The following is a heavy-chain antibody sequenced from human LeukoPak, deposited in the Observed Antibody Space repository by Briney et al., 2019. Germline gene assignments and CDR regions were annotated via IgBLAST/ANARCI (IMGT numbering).Heavy chain of an antibody. CDR1: GFTFSDYY. V-gene: IGHV3-11*04. J-gene: IGHJ4*02. CDR3: ARVNRGYYDSSGYPDY. Sequence: GGSLRLSCAASGFTFSDYYMSWIRQAPGKGLEWVSYISSSGSTIYYADSVKGRFTISRDNAKNSLYLQMNSLRAEDTAVYYCARVNRGYYDSSGYPDYWGQGTLVTVSS. CDR2: ISSSGSTI. D-gene: IGHD3-22*01.